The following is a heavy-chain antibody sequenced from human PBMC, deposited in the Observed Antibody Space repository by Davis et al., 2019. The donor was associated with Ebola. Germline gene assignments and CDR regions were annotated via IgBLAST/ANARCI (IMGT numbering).Heavy chain of an antibody. CDR3: ASGYSYGYGSFDY. CDR1: GFTFSSYW. D-gene: IGHD5-18*01. V-gene: IGHV3-74*01. Sequence: PGGSLRLSCAASGFTFSSYWMHWVRQAPGKGLVWVSRINSDGSSTSYADSVKGRFTISRDNAKNTLYLQINSLRAEDTAVYYCASGYSYGYGSFDYWGQGTLVTVSS. J-gene: IGHJ4*02. CDR2: INSDGSST.